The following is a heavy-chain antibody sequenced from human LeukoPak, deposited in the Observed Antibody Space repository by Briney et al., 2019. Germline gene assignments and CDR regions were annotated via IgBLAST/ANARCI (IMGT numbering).Heavy chain of an antibody. D-gene: IGHD2-2*01. J-gene: IGHJ4*02. V-gene: IGHV3-23*01. CDR1: GFTFSNYA. CDR2: ITSAGNT. Sequence: GGYLRLSCAASGFTFSNYAMNWVRQAPGKGLEWVSAITSAGNTYYADSVKGRFTISRDSSKNTLYLQMNSLRSEDTAVYYCAKGGGPYHLPTDYWGQGTLVTVSS. CDR3: AKGGGPYHLPTDY.